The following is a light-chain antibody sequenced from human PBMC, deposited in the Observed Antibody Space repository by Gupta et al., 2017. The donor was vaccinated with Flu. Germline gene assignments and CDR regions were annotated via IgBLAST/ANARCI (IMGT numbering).Light chain of an antibody. Sequence: SSNIGAGYDVHWYQQVPGTAPKLLIYGSNNRPSGVPDRFSGSKSGTSASLAITGLLAEDEADYYCQVYDTSLSGWVFGTGTKVTVL. CDR3: QVYDTSLSGWV. J-gene: IGLJ1*01. CDR2: GSN. CDR1: SSNIGAGYD. V-gene: IGLV1-40*01.